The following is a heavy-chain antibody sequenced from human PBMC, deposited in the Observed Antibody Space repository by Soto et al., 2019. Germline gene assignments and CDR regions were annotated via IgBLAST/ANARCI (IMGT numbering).Heavy chain of an antibody. CDR1: GGSFSGYY. Sequence: SETLSLTCAVYGGSFSGYYWGWIRQPPGKGLEWIGEINHSGSTNYNPSLKSRVTISVDTSKNQFSLRLSSVTAADTAVYYCARGFKPGGCRGGSCYSEWFDYWGQGTLVTVSS. V-gene: IGHV4-34*01. D-gene: IGHD2-15*01. CDR2: INHSGST. J-gene: IGHJ4*02. CDR3: ARGFKPGGCRGGSCYSEWFDY.